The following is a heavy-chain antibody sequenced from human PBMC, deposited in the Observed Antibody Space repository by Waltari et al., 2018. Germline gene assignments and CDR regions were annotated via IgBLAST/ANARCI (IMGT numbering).Heavy chain of an antibody. CDR3: ATEHRTSSRYTAY. CDR1: GYTFSDYY. V-gene: IGHV1-69-2*01. CDR2: VDPVDGET. J-gene: IGHJ4*02. D-gene: IGHD6-25*01. Sequence: EVQLVQSGAEVKKPGATVKISCKVSGYTFSDYYMYWVQQAPGKGLEWMGLVDPVDGETIDAEKFRDRVTMTADTSTDTAYMERSSLRSEDTAVYYCATEHRTSSRYTAYWGQGTLVTVS.